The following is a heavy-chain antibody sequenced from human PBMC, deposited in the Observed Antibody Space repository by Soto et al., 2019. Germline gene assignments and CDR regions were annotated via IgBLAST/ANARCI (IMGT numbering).Heavy chain of an antibody. J-gene: IGHJ4*02. Sequence: PSETLSLTCAVYGGSFSGYYWSWIRQPPGKGLEWIGEINHSGSANYNPSLKSRVTISVDTSKNQFSLKLSSVTAADTAVYYCARSTPFTKGLDYWGQGTLVTVSS. CDR3: ARSTPFTKGLDY. D-gene: IGHD2-8*01. V-gene: IGHV4-34*01. CDR2: INHSGSA. CDR1: GGSFSGYY.